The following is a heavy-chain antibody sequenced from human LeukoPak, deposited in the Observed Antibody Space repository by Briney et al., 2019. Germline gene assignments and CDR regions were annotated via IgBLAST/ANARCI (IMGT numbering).Heavy chain of an antibody. Sequence: SVKVSCKASGGTFSSYAISWVRQAPGQGLEWMGRIIPILGIANYAQKFQGRVTITADKSTSTAYMELSSLRSEDTAVYYCARSTEYSSSWYDYWGQGTLVTVSS. J-gene: IGHJ4*02. CDR2: IIPILGIA. V-gene: IGHV1-69*04. CDR3: ARSTEYSSSWYDY. CDR1: GGTFSSYA. D-gene: IGHD6-13*01.